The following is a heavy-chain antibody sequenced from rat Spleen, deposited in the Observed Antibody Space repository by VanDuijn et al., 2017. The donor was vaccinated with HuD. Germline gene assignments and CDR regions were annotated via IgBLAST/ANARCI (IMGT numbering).Heavy chain of an antibody. J-gene: IGHJ2*01. CDR3: ETDGGTGYGSHYFDY. Sequence: EVQLVESGGGLVQPGRSLKLSCAASGFTFSNYGMHWIRQAPTKGLEWVASISPSGGSTYYRDSVKGRFTISRDNAKSTLYLQMDSLRSEDTATYYCETDGGTGYGSHYFDYWGQGVMVTVSS. D-gene: IGHD1-4*01. V-gene: IGHV5-19*01. CDR1: GFTFSNYG. CDR2: ISPSGGST.